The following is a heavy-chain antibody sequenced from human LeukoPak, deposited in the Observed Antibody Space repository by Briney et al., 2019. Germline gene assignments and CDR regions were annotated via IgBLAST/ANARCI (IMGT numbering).Heavy chain of an antibody. D-gene: IGHD3-3*01. V-gene: IGHV1-2*02. J-gene: IGHJ3*02. CDR2: INTSSGGT. Sequence: SVKVSCKGPGYTFTRYYMHWVRQAPREGVERVGLINTSSGGTNYTQMFQGRVTMTRDTSISTAYMELSRLRSDDTAVYYCARTFITICGVALDIWGQGTMVTVSS. CDR1: GYTFTRYY. CDR3: ARTFITICGVALDI.